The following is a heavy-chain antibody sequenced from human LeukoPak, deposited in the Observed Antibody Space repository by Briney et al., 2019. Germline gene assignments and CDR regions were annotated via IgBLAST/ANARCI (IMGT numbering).Heavy chain of an antibody. D-gene: IGHD3-3*01. Sequence: ASVKVSCKASGYAFTSYAMHWVRQAPGQRLEWMGWINAGNGNTKYSQEFQSRVTIIRDTSASTAYMELSSLRSEDMAVYYCARYDFWSGYYYRGQGTLVTVSS. J-gene: IGHJ4*02. CDR2: INAGNGNT. CDR1: GYAFTSYA. V-gene: IGHV1-3*03. CDR3: ARYDFWSGYYY.